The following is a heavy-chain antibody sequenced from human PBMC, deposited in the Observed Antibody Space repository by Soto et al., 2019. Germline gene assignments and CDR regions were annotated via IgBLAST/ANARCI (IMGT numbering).Heavy chain of an antibody. D-gene: IGHD6-6*01. J-gene: IGHJ5*02. CDR1: GGSIISASYS. Sequence: PSEPLSLTCAVSGGSIISASYSWNWIRQSPGRGLEWIGHIYSSGSTYYNPSLKSRVSISVDTSNNQFSLKLTSVTAADTAVYFCAREDAARIERWFDAWGQGILVTVSS. V-gene: IGHV4-31*11. CDR2: IYSSGST. CDR3: AREDAARIERWFDA.